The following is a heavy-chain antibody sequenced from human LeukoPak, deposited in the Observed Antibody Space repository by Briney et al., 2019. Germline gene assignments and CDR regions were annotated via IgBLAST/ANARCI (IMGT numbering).Heavy chain of an antibody. D-gene: IGHD3-22*01. CDR3: ARNYYYDSSGPDAFDI. Sequence: GGSLRLSCAASGFSFDDYWMNWVRQAPGKGLEWVANIKQDGSEKYYLGSVKGRFTISRDNAKNSLYLQMNSLRAEDTAVYYCARNYYYDSSGPDAFDIWGQGTMVTVSS. J-gene: IGHJ3*02. CDR2: IKQDGSEK. CDR1: GFSFDDYW. V-gene: IGHV3-7*01.